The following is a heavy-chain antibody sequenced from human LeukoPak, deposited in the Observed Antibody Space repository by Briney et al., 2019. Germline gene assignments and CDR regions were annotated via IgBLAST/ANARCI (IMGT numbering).Heavy chain of an antibody. CDR2: IKLDGSGT. CDR3: ARGYSYVFY. D-gene: IGHD5-18*01. V-gene: IGHV3-7*04. CDR1: GFTFSSYW. J-gene: IGHJ4*02. Sequence: PGGSLRLSCAASGFTFSSYWMSWVRQAPGKGLEWVANIKLDGSGTNYGDSVKGRFTISRDNAKNSLFLQMNNLRAEDTAVYYCARGYSYVFYWGQGTLVSVSS.